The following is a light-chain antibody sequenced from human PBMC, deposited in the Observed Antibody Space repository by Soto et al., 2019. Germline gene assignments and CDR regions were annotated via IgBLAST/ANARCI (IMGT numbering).Light chain of an antibody. Sequence: SVLTQPASVSGSPGQSITISCTGTSSDVGGYNYVSWYQQHPGKAPKLMIYDVSNRPSGVSNRFSGSKSGNTASLTISGLQAEDEADYHCSSYTSTSTYVFGTGTKVTVL. V-gene: IGLV2-14*01. CDR2: DVS. J-gene: IGLJ1*01. CDR3: SSYTSTSTYV. CDR1: SSDVGGYNY.